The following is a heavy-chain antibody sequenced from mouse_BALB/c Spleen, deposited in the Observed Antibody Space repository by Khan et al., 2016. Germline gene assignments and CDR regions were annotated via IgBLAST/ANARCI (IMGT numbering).Heavy chain of an antibody. J-gene: IGHJ4*01. CDR3: ASSTQSFYAMDY. Sequence: IQLVQSGPELMKPGASVKISCKASGYSFTSYYMHWVKQSYGKSLEWIGYIDPFNGGTSYNQKFKGKATLTVDKSSSTAYMHLSSLTSEDSAVYYCASSTQSFYAMDYWGQGTSVTVSS. D-gene: IGHD1-1*01. CDR1: GYSFTSYY. CDR2: IDPFNGGT. V-gene: IGHV1S135*01.